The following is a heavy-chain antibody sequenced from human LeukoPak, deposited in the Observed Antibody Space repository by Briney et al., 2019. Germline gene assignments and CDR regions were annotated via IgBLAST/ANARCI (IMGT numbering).Heavy chain of an antibody. Sequence: GGSLRLSCGASGFTFSSYSMKWVRQAPGKGLEWVAYISSSGTYIYYTDSVKGRFTISRDNAENSLYLQMNSLRADDTAVYYCARAYYYGSSGYLDYWGQGALVTVSS. D-gene: IGHD3-22*01. CDR2: ISSSGTYI. CDR1: GFTFSSYS. J-gene: IGHJ4*02. CDR3: ARAYYYGSSGYLDY. V-gene: IGHV3-21*01.